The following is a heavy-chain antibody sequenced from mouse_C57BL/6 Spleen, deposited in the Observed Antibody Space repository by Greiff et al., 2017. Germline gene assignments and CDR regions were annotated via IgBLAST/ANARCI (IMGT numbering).Heavy chain of an antibody. Sequence: VQLQESGPELVKPGASVKISCKASGYAFSSSWMHWVKQRPGKGLEWIGRIYPGDGDTNYNGKFKGKATLTADKSSSTAYMQLRSLTSEDSAVYFCARNGVYFDYWGQGATVTV. CDR2: IYPGDGDT. CDR1: GYAFSSSW. V-gene: IGHV1-82*01. J-gene: IGHJ2*01. CDR3: ARNGVYFDY.